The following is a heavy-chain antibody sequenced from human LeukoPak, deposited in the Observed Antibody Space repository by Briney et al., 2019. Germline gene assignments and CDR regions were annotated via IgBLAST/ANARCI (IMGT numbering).Heavy chain of an antibody. CDR2: ISGSGGST. Sequence: GGSLGLSCAASGFTFSSYAMSWVRQAPGKGLEWVSAISGSGGSTYYADSVKGRFTISRDNSKNTLYLQMNSLRAEDTAVYYCAKDTAVAGFHYWGQGTLVTVSS. D-gene: IGHD6-19*01. CDR3: AKDTAVAGFHY. CDR1: GFTFSSYA. V-gene: IGHV3-23*01. J-gene: IGHJ4*02.